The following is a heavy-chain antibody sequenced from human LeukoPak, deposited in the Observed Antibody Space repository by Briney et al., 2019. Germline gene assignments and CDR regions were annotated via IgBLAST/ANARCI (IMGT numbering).Heavy chain of an antibody. V-gene: IGHV3-30*03. Sequence: PGGSLRLSCAASGFTFSSYGMHWVRQAPGKGLEWVAVISYDGSNKYYADSVKGRFTISRDNSKNTLYLQMNSLRAEDTAVYYCARDSFGYSSSWAFDYWGQGTLVTVSS. CDR1: GFTFSSYG. D-gene: IGHD6-13*01. CDR2: ISYDGSNK. J-gene: IGHJ4*02. CDR3: ARDSFGYSSSWAFDY.